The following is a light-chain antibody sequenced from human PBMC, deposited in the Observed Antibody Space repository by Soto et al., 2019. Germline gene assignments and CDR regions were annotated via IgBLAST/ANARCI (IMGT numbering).Light chain of an antibody. CDR2: GAS. V-gene: IGKV3D-15*01. J-gene: IGKJ1*01. CDR3: HQYNNWPPWT. CDR1: QRVSSD. Sequence: EIVMTQSPATLSVSPGERATLSCRASQRVSSDVAWYQQKPGQAPRLLIYGASTRATGIPARFSGSGSGTEFTLTISSLQSEDYAVYYCHQYNNWPPWTFGQGTKVDIK.